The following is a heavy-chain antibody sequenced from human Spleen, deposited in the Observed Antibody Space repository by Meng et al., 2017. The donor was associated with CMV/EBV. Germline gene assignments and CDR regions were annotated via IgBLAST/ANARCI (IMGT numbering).Heavy chain of an antibody. D-gene: IGHD5-24*01. V-gene: IGHV1-46*01. J-gene: IGHJ4*02. CDR3: ARRDEERYSFDY. CDR1: GYTFINYC. CDR2: IRPSSGRT. Sequence: CKAYGYTFINYCMRWVRQAPGQGLEWMGIIRPSSGRTTYAKRLQGRVTMTRDTSTSTVYMELSSLRSEDTAVYYCARRDEERYSFDYWGQGTLVTVSS.